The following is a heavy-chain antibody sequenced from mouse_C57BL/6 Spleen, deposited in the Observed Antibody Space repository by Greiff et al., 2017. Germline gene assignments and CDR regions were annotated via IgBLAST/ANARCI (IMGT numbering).Heavy chain of an antibody. J-gene: IGHJ2*01. CDR2: IDPEDGDT. V-gene: IGHV14-1*01. CDR1: GFNIKDYY. Sequence: VQLQQSGAELVRPGASVKLSCTASGFNIKDYYMHWVKQRPEQGLEWIGRIDPEDGDTEYAPKFQGEATMTADPSSNTAYLQLSSLTSEDTAVYYCTTIYYYGSSSYWGQGTTLTVSS. CDR3: TTIYYYGSSSY. D-gene: IGHD1-1*01.